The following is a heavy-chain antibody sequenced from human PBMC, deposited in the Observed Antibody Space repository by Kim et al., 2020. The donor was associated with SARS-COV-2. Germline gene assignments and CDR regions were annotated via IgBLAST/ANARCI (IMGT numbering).Heavy chain of an antibody. J-gene: IGHJ4*02. CDR3: ASRSTGYGWDKFDY. V-gene: IGHV3-74*01. CDR1: GFTLSSYW. Sequence: GGSLRLSCVASGFTLSSYWMHWVRQAPGKGLVWVSRVNSDGSRTSYADSVKGRFTISRDNTRNTLYLQMNSLRAEDTAVYYCASRSTGYGWDKFDYWGQGTLVTVSS. D-gene: IGHD3-16*01. CDR2: VNSDGSRT.